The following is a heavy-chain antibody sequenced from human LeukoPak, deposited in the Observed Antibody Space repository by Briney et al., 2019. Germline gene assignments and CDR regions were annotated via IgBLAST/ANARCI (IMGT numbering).Heavy chain of an antibody. J-gene: IGHJ4*02. CDR3: AREGRRFRELKFGYDF. V-gene: IGHV3-7*01. CDR2: IKGDGSEK. Sequence: GGSLRLSCAASAFTVSRSWMTSVRQAPGKGLEWVANIKGDGSEKYYVDPVKGRFTISRDNARNSLFLQMNSLRTEDTAVYYCAREGRRFRELKFGYDFWGQGALVIVSS. CDR1: AFTVSRSW. D-gene: IGHD3-10*01.